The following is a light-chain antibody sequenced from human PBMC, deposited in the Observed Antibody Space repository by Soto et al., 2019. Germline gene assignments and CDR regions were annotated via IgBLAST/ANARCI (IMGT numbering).Light chain of an antibody. CDR3: SSSADSNNFYV. CDR2: EVN. CDR1: SSDVGGSNY. V-gene: IGLV2-8*01. Sequence: QSALTQPPSASGSPGQSVTISCTGTSSDVGGSNYVSWYQQHPGKAPKLMIYEVNKRPSGVPDRFSGSKSGNTASLTVSGLQTDDEADYYCSSSADSNNFYVFGTGTQLTVL. J-gene: IGLJ1*01.